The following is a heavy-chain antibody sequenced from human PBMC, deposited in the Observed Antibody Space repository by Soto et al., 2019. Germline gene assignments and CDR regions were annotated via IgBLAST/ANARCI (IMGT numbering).Heavy chain of an antibody. J-gene: IGHJ2*01. CDR1: GYTFTNYA. Sequence: QVQLVQSGAEVKEPGASVKVSCRASGYTFTNYAIHWVRQAPGQSLEWMGWLNPGNGNTKYPQKFQGRVTLTRDTSASTAYMFLSSLRSEDTAVYYCARDQGIPYCGGDCYSDWYFDLWGRGTLVTVSS. D-gene: IGHD2-21*01. V-gene: IGHV1-3*01. CDR3: ARDQGIPYCGGDCYSDWYFDL. CDR2: LNPGNGNT.